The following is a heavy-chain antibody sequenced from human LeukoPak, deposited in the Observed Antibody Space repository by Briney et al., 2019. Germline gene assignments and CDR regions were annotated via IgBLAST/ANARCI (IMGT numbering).Heavy chain of an antibody. V-gene: IGHV3-21*01. CDR1: GFTFSSYS. CDR3: ARLYSSGWYLIDY. Sequence: PGGSLRLSCAASGFTFSSYSMNWVRQAPGKGLEWVSSISSSSSYIYYADSVKGRFTISRDNAKNSLYLQMNSLRAEDTAVYYCARLYSSGWYLIDYWGQGTLVTVSS. J-gene: IGHJ4*02. CDR2: ISSSSSYI. D-gene: IGHD6-19*01.